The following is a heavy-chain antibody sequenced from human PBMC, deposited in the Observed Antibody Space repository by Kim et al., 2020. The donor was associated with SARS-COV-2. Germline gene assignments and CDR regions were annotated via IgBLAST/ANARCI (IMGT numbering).Heavy chain of an antibody. V-gene: IGHV3-33*01. CDR1: GFTFSSYG. CDR2: IWYDGSNK. CDR3: ARDRAYYYGSGSYRYYYYYGMDV. Sequence: GGSLRLSCAASGFTFSSYGMHWVRQAPGKGLEWVAVIWYDGSNKYYADSVKGRFTISRDNSKNTLYLQMNSLRAEDTAVYYCARDRAYYYGSGSYRYYYYYGMDVWGQGTTVTVSS. J-gene: IGHJ6*02. D-gene: IGHD3-10*01.